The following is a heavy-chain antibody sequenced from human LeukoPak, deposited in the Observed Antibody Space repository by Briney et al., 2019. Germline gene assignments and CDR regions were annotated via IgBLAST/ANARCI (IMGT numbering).Heavy chain of an antibody. CDR3: ARGGFGDLLSFFDY. V-gene: IGHV1-2*02. CDR2: INPNSGGR. D-gene: IGHD3-10*01. CDR1: GYTFTGSY. Sequence: ASVKVSCKASGYTFTGSYMHWVRQAPGQGLEWMGWINPNSGGRNYAQKLQGRVTMTTDTSTSTAYMELRSLRSDDTAVYYCARGGFGDLLSFFDYWGQGSLVTVSS. J-gene: IGHJ4*02.